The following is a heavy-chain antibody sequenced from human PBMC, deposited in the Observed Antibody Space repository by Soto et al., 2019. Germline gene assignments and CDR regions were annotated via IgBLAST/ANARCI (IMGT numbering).Heavy chain of an antibody. D-gene: IGHD2-2*01. CDR2: IYSGGST. J-gene: IGHJ6*02. CDR3: ARFVRSCSATTCSTREDV. CDR1: GGFVNSDTHS. V-gene: IGHV4-61*01. Sequence: SETLSLTCTVSGGFVNSDTHSWSWIRQTPGKRLEWIGFIYSGGSTKNPSLRSRVTMSVDTSKNQFSLKLRSVIVADTAVYHCARFVRSCSATTCSTREDVWGQGIKVTVS.